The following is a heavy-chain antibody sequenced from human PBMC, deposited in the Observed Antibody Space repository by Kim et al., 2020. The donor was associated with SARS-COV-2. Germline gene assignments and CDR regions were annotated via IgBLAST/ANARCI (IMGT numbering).Heavy chain of an antibody. J-gene: IGHJ4*02. Sequence: SETLSLTCTVSGGSISSYYWSWIRQPPGKGLEWIGYIYYSGSTNYNPSLKSRVTISVDTSKNQFSLKLSSVTAADTAVYYCARAYGSGSYYNRGVDDLGYWGQGTLVTVSS. D-gene: IGHD3-10*01. CDR2: IYYSGST. CDR1: GGSISSYY. CDR3: ARAYGSGSYYNRGVDDLGY. V-gene: IGHV4-59*13.